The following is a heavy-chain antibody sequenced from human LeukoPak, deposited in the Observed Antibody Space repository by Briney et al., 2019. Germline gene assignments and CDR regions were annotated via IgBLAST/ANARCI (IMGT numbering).Heavy chain of an antibody. D-gene: IGHD6-19*01. V-gene: IGHV4-34*01. J-gene: IGHJ4*02. CDR2: INHSGST. CDR1: GGSFSGYY. Sequence: SETLSLTCAVYGGSFSGYYWSWIRQPPGKGPEWIGEINHSGSTNYNPSLKSRVTISVDTSKNQFSLKLSSVTAADTAVYYCARRLSDYWGQATLVTVSS. CDR3: ARRLSDY.